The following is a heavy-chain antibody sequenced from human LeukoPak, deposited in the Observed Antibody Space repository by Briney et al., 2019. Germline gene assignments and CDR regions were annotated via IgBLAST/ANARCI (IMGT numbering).Heavy chain of an antibody. Sequence: GGSLTLSCAGSGFTFSSYAMSWVRQAPEQGLEWCSVISDSGDYTSYADSVRGRFTISRDNSRNTLYLQMISLRPEDTAVYYCAKDTSIGKYCTNGVCSPFDYWGQGTLVTVSS. CDR1: GFTFSSYA. J-gene: IGHJ4*02. CDR3: AKDTSIGKYCTNGVCSPFDY. CDR2: ISDSGDYT. V-gene: IGHV3-23*01. D-gene: IGHD2-8*01.